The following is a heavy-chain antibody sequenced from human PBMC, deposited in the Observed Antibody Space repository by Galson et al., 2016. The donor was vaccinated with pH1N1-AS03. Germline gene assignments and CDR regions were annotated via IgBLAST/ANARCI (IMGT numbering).Heavy chain of an antibody. Sequence: SLRLSCAASGFIFSSDWMHWVRHVPGKGLVWVSRITSDGSSISYADAVKGRFTTSRDNAKNTLYLQMNSLRAEDTAVYHCARASYTSGWYGMDVWGQGTTVTVSS. V-gene: IGHV3-74*01. CDR2: ITSDGSSI. CDR1: GFIFSSDW. D-gene: IGHD6-19*01. J-gene: IGHJ6*02. CDR3: ARASYTSGWYGMDV.